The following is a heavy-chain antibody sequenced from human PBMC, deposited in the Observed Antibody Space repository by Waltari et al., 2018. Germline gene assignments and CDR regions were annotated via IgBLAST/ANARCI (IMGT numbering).Heavy chain of an antibody. D-gene: IGHD5-18*01. Sequence: QVQLVESGGGVVQPGGSLRLSCAASGFTFSSYGMHWVRQAPGNGLEGVAFVRYDGSNKYYADSVKGRFTISRDNSKNTLYLQMNSLRAEDTAVYYCAKDLYVDTAVDYWGQGTLVTVSS. J-gene: IGHJ4*02. V-gene: IGHV3-30*02. CDR3: AKDLYVDTAVDY. CDR1: GFTFSSYG. CDR2: VRYDGSNK.